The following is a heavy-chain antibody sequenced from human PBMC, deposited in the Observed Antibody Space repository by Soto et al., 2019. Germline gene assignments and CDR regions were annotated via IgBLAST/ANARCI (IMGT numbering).Heavy chain of an antibody. CDR3: ASFVGATGGNYFDY. CDR2: IVVGSGNT. D-gene: IGHD1-26*01. Sequence: ASVKVSCKASGFTFTSSAMQWVRQARGQRLEWIGWIVVGSGNTNYAQKFQGRVTITRDMSTSTAYMELSSLRSDDTAVYYCASFVGATGGNYFDYWGQGTLVTVSS. J-gene: IGHJ4*02. V-gene: IGHV1-58*02. CDR1: GFTFTSSA.